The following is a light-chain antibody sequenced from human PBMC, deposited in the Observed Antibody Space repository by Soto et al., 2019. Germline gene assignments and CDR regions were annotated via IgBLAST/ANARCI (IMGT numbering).Light chain of an antibody. V-gene: IGKV1-5*03. Sequence: DIQMTQSPSTLSASVGDRVTITCRASQSINNWLAWYQQKPGKAPKLLIYKVSTLEGGVPSRFSGSGSGTEFTLTISNLQPDAFATYYCQQYNSYWTFGQGTKVEIK. CDR3: QQYNSYWT. CDR2: KVS. CDR1: QSINNW. J-gene: IGKJ1*01.